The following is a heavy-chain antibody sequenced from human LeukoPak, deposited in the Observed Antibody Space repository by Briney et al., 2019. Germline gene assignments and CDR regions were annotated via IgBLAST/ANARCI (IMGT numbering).Heavy chain of an antibody. CDR3: ARDTGGGYSCYDC. CDR1: GFTFSSYW. V-gene: IGHV3-7*01. D-gene: IGHD5-18*01. Sequence: GGSLRLSCAASGFTFSSYWMTRIRRAPGKGLEGVANIKQDGSEKYYVDSVKGRFTISRDNAKNSLYLQMNSLRAEDTAVYYCARDTGGGYSCYDCWGQGTLVTVSS. CDR2: IKQDGSEK. J-gene: IGHJ4*02.